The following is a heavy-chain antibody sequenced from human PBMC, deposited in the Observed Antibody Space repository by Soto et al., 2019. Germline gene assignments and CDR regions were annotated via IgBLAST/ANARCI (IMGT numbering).Heavy chain of an antibody. V-gene: IGHV3-30-3*01. CDR3: PSGTSGGMDV. D-gene: IGHD2-2*01. Sequence: QVQLVESGGGVVQPGRSLRLSCAASGFPFGSYAMHWVRQAPGKGLEWVAVISYDGSDKYYADSVKGRFTISRDNSKNTLYVQMNSLRADDTEVYYFPSGTSGGMDVWGQGTTVTVSS. CDR1: GFPFGSYA. J-gene: IGHJ6*02. CDR2: ISYDGSDK.